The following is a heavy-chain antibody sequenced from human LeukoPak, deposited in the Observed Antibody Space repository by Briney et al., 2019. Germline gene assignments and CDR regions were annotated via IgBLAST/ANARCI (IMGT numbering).Heavy chain of an antibody. V-gene: IGHV3-48*03. Sequence: GGSMRPSSAATGLTFSSYEMNWVRQAPRKGLEWVSYISSSGSTIYYADSVKGRFTISRDNAKNSLYLQMNSLRAEDTAVYYCARGHTAILYGMDVWGKGTTVTVSS. D-gene: IGHD5-18*01. CDR2: ISSSGSTI. CDR3: ARGHTAILYGMDV. J-gene: IGHJ6*04. CDR1: GLTFSSYE.